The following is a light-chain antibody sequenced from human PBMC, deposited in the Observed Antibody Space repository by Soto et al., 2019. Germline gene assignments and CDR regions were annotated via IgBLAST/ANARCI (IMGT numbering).Light chain of an antibody. Sequence: QSVLTQPASVSGSPGQSVTISCTGTSFDVGGYNYVSWYQQHPGKAPQVLMYEVSKRPSGVPDRFSGSKSGNTASLTVSGLQAEDEADYYCSAYAGSPYLDVFGSGTKVTVL. CDR3: SAYAGSPYLDV. CDR1: SFDVGGYNY. J-gene: IGLJ1*01. V-gene: IGLV2-8*01. CDR2: EVS.